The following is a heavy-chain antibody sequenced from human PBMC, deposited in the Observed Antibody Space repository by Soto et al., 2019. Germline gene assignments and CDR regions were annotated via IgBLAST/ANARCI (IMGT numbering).Heavy chain of an antibody. CDR2: ISAYNGNT. D-gene: IGHD3-3*01. Sequence: GASVKVSRQASGYTFNRYGISWVGQAPGQGVEGVGWISAYNGNTNYAQNLQGRVTMTTATSTSTAYMELRSLRSDDTAVYYCARDRRYYDFWSGYQSPYYMDVWGKGTTVTVSS. CDR3: ARDRRYYDFWSGYQSPYYMDV. J-gene: IGHJ6*03. V-gene: IGHV1-18*01. CDR1: GYTFNRYG.